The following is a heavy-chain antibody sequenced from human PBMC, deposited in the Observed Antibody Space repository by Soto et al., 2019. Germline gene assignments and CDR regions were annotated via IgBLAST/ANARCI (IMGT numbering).Heavy chain of an antibody. J-gene: IGHJ4*02. D-gene: IGHD6-19*01. CDR3: ARESCGRYYFDN. CDR2: IYYSGST. Sequence: QVQLQESGPGLVKPSETLSLTCTVSGGSISSYYWSWIRQPPGKGLEWIGYIYYSGSTNYNPSLESRLTISVDTSKNQFPLKLGSVTAADTAVYYCARESCGRYYFDNWGQGTLGPVSS. CDR1: GGSISSYY. V-gene: IGHV4-59*01.